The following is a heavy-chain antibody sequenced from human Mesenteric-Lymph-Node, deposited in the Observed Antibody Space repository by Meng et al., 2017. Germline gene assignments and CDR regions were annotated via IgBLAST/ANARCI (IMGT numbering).Heavy chain of an antibody. J-gene: IGHJ4*01. V-gene: IGHV4-31*03. D-gene: IGHD3-22*01. Sequence: QVPLHASGPGLVKPSQTLSLTFTVSGGSISSGGHSWSWIRQHPGKGLEWIAYIYYSGSTYYNPSLKSRVILSVDTSKNQFSLKLRSVTAADTAVYYCARVDSSGYFLDYWGQGTLVTVSS. CDR2: IYYSGST. CDR1: GGSISSGGHS. CDR3: ARVDSSGYFLDY.